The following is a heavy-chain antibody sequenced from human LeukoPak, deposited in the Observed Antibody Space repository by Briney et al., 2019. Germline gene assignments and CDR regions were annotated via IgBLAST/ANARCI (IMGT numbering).Heavy chain of an antibody. V-gene: IGHV7-4-1*02. D-gene: IGHD5-24*01. CDR2: INTNTGNP. CDR3: ARDRRDGYNSIRDDGFDI. CDR1: GYTFTSYA. J-gene: IGHJ3*02. Sequence: GASVKVSCKASGYTFTSYAMNWVRQAPGQGLEWMGWINTNTGNPTYAQGFTGRFVFSLDTSVSTAYLQISSLKAEDTAVYYCARDRRDGYNSIRDDGFDIWGQGTMVTVSS.